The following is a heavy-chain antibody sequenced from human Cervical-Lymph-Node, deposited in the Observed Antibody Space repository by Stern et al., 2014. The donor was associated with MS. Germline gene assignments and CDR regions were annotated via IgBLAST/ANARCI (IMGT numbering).Heavy chain of an antibody. J-gene: IGHJ4*01. Sequence: QVQLVESGAEVKKPGASVRVSCKPSGYTFTDSFIHWVRQVPGQGLEWLGRINPKTGTTNSPQKFQGRITMTRDTSISTAFMELKRLAYDDTAVYYCAREGRFFDWLSHWGQGAQVTVSS. CDR2: INPKTGTT. D-gene: IGHD3-9*01. V-gene: IGHV1-2*06. CDR1: GYTFTDSF. CDR3: AREGRFFDWLSH.